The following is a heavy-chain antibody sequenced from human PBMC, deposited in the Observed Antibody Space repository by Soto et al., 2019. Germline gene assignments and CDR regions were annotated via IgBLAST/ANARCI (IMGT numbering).Heavy chain of an antibody. CDR1: GFTFSSYA. J-gene: IGHJ4*02. CDR3: AKPGAWSGYEYLPFEY. CDR2: ISGSGGST. V-gene: IGHV3-23*01. Sequence: GSLTLSFAASGFTFSSYAMSWVRQAPGKGLEWVSAISGSGGSTYYADSVKGRFTISRDNSKNTLYLQMNSLRAEDTAVYYCAKPGAWSGYEYLPFEYWCQGTLITVSS. D-gene: IGHD5-12*01.